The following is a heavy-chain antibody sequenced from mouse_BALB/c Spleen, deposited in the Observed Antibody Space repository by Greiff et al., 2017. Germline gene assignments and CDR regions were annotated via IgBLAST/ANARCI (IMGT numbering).Heavy chain of an antibody. D-gene: IGHD1-3*01. J-gene: IGHJ4*01. V-gene: IGHV1-4*01. CDR3: ASGDGSSAMDY. CDR1: GYTFTSYT. Sequence: VQLQQSGAELARPGASVKMSCKASGYTFTSYTMHWVKQRPGQGLEWIGYINPSSGYTNYNQKFKDKATLTADKSSSTAYMQLSSLTSEDSAVYYCASGDGSSAMDYWGQGTSVTVSS. CDR2: INPSSGYT.